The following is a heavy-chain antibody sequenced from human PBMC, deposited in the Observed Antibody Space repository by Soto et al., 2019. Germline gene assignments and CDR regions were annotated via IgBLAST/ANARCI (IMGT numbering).Heavy chain of an antibody. CDR2: ISYDGSNK. CDR3: AKDNYGENGMDV. Sequence: GGSLRLSCAASGFTFSSYGMHWVRQAPGKGLEWVAVISYDGSNKYYADSVKGRFTISRDNSKNTLYLQMNSLRAEDTAVYYCAKDNYGENGMDVWGQGTTVTVSS. J-gene: IGHJ6*02. CDR1: GFTFSSYG. D-gene: IGHD4-17*01. V-gene: IGHV3-30*18.